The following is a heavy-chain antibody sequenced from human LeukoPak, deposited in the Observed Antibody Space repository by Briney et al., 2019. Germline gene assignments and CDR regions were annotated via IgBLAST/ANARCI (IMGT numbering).Heavy chain of an antibody. Sequence: GGSLRLSCAASGFTFSSYAMSWVRQAPGKGLEWVSAISGSGGSTYYADSVKGRFTISRDNSKNTLYLQMNGLRAEDTAVYYCAKLYYDFWSGYSNPAELYYFDYWGQGTLVTVSS. V-gene: IGHV3-23*01. J-gene: IGHJ4*02. CDR1: GFTFSSYA. CDR2: ISGSGGST. D-gene: IGHD3-3*01. CDR3: AKLYYDFWSGYSNPAELYYFDY.